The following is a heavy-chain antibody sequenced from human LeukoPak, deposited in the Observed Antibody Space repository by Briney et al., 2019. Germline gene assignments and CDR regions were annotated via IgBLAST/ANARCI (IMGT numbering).Heavy chain of an antibody. CDR1: GYSFTLYW. Sequence: GESLKISCKGSGYSFTLYWIGWVRQMPGKGLEWMGIIYPGDSETRYGPSFQGQVTTSADKPSRTAYLQWSSLKASDTAIYYCARLTTPAGDGDWFDPWGQGTLVTVSS. CDR3: ARLTTPAGDGDWFDP. D-gene: IGHD2-2*01. V-gene: IGHV5-51*01. CDR2: IYPGDSET. J-gene: IGHJ5*02.